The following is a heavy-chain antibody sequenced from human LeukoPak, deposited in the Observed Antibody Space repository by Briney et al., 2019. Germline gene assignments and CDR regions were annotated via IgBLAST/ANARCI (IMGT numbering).Heavy chain of an antibody. CDR2: ISGSGGST. CDR3: AKQLGIIPN. Sequence: GGLRLSCAASGFTFSSYAMSGVRQAPGKGLEWVSAISGSGGSTYYADSVKGRFTISRDNSKNTLYLQMNGLRAEDTAVYYCAKQLGIIPNWGQGTLVTVSS. D-gene: IGHD7-27*01. J-gene: IGHJ4*02. V-gene: IGHV3-23*01. CDR1: GFTFSSYA.